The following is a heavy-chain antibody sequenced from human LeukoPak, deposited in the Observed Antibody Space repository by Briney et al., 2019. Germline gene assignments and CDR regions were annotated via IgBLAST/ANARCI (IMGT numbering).Heavy chain of an antibody. J-gene: IGHJ3*02. V-gene: IGHV4-59*01. Sequence: PSETLSLTCTVSGDSISSSYWSWIRQPPGKGLEWIGYIYYSGSTNYNPSLKSRVTISVDTSKNQFSLKLSSVTAADTAMYYCARGRSSFNIWGQGTTVTVSS. CDR1: GDSISSSY. CDR2: IYYSGST. D-gene: IGHD6-19*01. CDR3: ARGRSSFNI.